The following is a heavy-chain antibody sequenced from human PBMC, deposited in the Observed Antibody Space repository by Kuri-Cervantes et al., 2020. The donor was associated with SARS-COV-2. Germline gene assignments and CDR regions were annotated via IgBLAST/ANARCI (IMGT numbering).Heavy chain of an antibody. V-gene: IGHV1-2*02. CDR3: ARVTRYSSSSASYDYYYYMDV. J-gene: IGHJ6*03. CDR2: INPNSGGT. D-gene: IGHD6-6*01. Sequence: ASVKVSCKASGYTFTGYYMHWVRQAPGQGLEWMGWINPNSGGTNYAQKFQGRVTMTRDTSISTAYMELSRLRSDDTAVYYCARVTRYSSSSASYDYYYYMDVWGKGTTVTVSS. CDR1: GYTFTGYY.